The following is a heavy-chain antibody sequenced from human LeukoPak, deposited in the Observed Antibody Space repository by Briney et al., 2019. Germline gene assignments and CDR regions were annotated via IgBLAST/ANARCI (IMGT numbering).Heavy chain of an antibody. D-gene: IGHD2-2*01. CDR1: GYTFTGYY. Sequence: ASVKVSCKASGYTFTGYYMHWVRQAPGQGLEWMGWINPNSGGTNYAQKFQGRVTMTRDTSISTAYMELSRLRSDDTAVYYCARASMGGVVVVPAAMLGYWGQGTLVTVSS. V-gene: IGHV1-2*02. J-gene: IGHJ4*02. CDR3: ARASMGGVVVVPAAMLGY. CDR2: INPNSGGT.